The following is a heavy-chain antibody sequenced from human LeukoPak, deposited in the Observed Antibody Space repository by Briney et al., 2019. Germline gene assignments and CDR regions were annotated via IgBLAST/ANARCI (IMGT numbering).Heavy chain of an antibody. CDR1: GFTFSSCG. CDR2: IRYDGSNK. CDR3: AKEQDTAMAIDY. D-gene: IGHD5-18*01. Sequence: PGGSLRLSYAASGFTFSSCGMHWVRQAPAKAWEGVAFIRYDGSNKYYADSVKGRFTISRDNSKNTLYLQMNSLRAEDTAVYYCAKEQDTAMAIDYWGQGTLVTVSS. J-gene: IGHJ4*02. V-gene: IGHV3-30*02.